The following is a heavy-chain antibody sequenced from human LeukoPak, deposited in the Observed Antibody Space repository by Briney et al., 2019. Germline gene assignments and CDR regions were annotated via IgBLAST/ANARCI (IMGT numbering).Heavy chain of an antibody. D-gene: IGHD3-22*01. V-gene: IGHV4-4*07. CDR1: GGSISSYY. CDR2: IYTSGST. J-gene: IGHJ4*02. Sequence: SETLSLTCTVSGGSISSYYWSWIRQPAGKGLEWIGRIYTSGSTNYNPSLKSRVTISVDTSKNQFSLKLSSVTAADTAVYYCARLRDSSGYYYRFGALDYWGQGTLVTVSS. CDR3: ARLRDSSGYYYRFGALDY.